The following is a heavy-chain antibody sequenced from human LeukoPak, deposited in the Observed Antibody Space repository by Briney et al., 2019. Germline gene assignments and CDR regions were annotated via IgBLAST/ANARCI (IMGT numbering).Heavy chain of an antibody. D-gene: IGHD3-3*02. CDR3: AKDLAYYFDY. CDR2: IIPIFGTA. CDR1: GGTFSSYA. V-gene: IGHV1-69*13. J-gene: IGHJ4*02. Sequence: SVKVSCKASGGTFSSYAISWVRQAPGQGLEWMGGIIPIFGTANYAQKFQGRVTITADESTSTAYMELSSLRAEDTAVYYCAKDLAYYFDYWGQGTLVTVSS.